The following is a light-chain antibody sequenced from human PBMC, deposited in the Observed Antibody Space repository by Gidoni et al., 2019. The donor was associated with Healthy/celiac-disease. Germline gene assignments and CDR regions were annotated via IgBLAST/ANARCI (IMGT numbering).Light chain of an antibody. V-gene: IGKV3-20*01. CDR3: QQYGSSPL. CDR1: QSVSTSY. Sequence: EIVLTQSPGTLSLSPGERATLSCRASQSVSTSYLAWYQQKPGQAPRHLIYSASSRATGIPDRISGSGSGTDFTLTISRLEPEDFAVYYCQQYGSSPLFGPGTKVEIK. J-gene: IGKJ3*01. CDR2: SAS.